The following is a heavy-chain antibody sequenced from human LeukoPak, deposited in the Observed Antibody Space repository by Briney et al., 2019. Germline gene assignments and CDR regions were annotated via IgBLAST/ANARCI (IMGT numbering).Heavy chain of an antibody. D-gene: IGHD5-18*01. CDR3: ARVVSGIQLWLGY. CDR1: GFTFSSYG. J-gene: IGHJ4*02. CDR2: ISYDGSDK. V-gene: IGHV3-30*03. Sequence: GGSLRLSCAASGFTFSSYGLHWVRQAPGKGLEWVAVISYDGSDKYYADSVKGRFTISRDNSKNTLYLQMNSLRAEDTAVYYCARVVSGIQLWLGYWGQGTLVTVSS.